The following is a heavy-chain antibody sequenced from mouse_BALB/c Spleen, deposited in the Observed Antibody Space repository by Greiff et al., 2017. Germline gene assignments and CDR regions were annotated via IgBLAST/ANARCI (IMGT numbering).Heavy chain of an antibody. J-gene: IGHJ3*01. V-gene: IGHV2-9*02. CDR1: GFSLTSYG. CDR3: ARDDNYYPFAY. Sequence: VQLQESGPGLVAPSQSLSITCTASGFSLTSYGVHWVRQPPGKGLEWLGVIWAGGSTNYNSALMPRLSISKDNSKSQVFLKMNSLQTDDTAMYYCARDDNYYPFAYWGQGTLVTVSA. CDR2: IWAGGST. D-gene: IGHD1-1*01.